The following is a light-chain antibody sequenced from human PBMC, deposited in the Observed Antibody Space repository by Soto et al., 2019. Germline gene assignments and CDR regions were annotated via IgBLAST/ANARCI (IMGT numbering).Light chain of an antibody. CDR1: QSIGSSY. V-gene: IGKV3-20*01. CDR2: GAS. J-gene: IGKJ5*01. CDR3: QQYSSSPIT. Sequence: EVVLTQSPCTLSFSPGERATLSCRASQSIGSSYLAWYQQKPGQAPRLLIYGASSRATGIPDRFSGGGSGTDFSLTISRLDPEDFAVYYCQQYSSSPITFGQGTRLEI.